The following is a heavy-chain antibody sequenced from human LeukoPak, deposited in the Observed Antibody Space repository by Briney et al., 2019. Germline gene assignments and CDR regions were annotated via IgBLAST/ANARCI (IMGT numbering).Heavy chain of an antibody. Sequence: PSETLSLTCTVSGGSISSYYWSWIRQPPGKGLEWIGYIYYSGSTNYNPSLKSRVTISVDTSKNQFSLKLSSVTAADTAVYYCASYSSSWYGAPNYWGQGTLVTVSS. CDR2: IYYSGST. CDR3: ASYSSSWYGAPNY. V-gene: IGHV4-59*08. J-gene: IGHJ4*02. CDR1: GGSISSYY. D-gene: IGHD6-13*01.